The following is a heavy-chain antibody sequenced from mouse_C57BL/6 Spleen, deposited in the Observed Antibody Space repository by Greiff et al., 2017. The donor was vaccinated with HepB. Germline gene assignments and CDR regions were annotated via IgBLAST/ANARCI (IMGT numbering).Heavy chain of an antibody. J-gene: IGHJ3*01. CDR2: IDPSDSET. CDR3: ARSHSNYFSWFAY. D-gene: IGHD2-5*01. V-gene: IGHV1-52*01. Sequence: VQLQQPGAELVRPGSSVKLSCKASGYTFTSYWMHWVKQRPIQGLEWIGNIDPSDSETHYNQKFKDKATLTVDKSSSTAYMQLSSLTSEDSAVYYCARSHSNYFSWFAYWGQGTLVTVSA. CDR1: GYTFTSYW.